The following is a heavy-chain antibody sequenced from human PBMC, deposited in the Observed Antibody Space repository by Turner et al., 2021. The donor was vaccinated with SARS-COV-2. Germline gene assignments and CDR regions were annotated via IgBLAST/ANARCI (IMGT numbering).Heavy chain of an antibody. CDR3: ARDNTGYSSNWYSLGTFDI. V-gene: IGHV3-33*01. CDR2: IWYDGSNK. J-gene: IGHJ3*02. Sequence: QVQLVESGGGVVQPGRSLRHSCAASGFTFSSYGMHWLRQAPGKGLEWVSVIWYDGSNKYYADSVKGRVTISRDNSKNTLYLQMNSLRAEDTSVYYCARDNTGYSSNWYSLGTFDIWGQGTMVTVSS. D-gene: IGHD6-13*01. CDR1: GFTFSSYG.